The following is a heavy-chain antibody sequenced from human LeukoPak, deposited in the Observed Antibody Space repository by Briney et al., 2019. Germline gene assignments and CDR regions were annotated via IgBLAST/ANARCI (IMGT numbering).Heavy chain of an antibody. CDR3: AREGSSSWYGFDY. V-gene: IGHV3-30*03. CDR2: ISYDGSNK. D-gene: IGHD6-13*01. Sequence: PGRSLRLSCAASGFTFSSYGMHWVRQAPGKGLEWVAVISYDGSNKYYADSVKGRFTISRDNSKNTLYLQMNSLRAEDTAVYYCAREGSSSWYGFDYWGQGTLVTVSS. J-gene: IGHJ4*02. CDR1: GFTFSSYG.